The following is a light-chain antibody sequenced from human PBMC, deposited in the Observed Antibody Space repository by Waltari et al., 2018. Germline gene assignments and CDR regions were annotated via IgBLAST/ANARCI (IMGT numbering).Light chain of an antibody. V-gene: IGKV1-27*01. Sequence: DIQMTQSPSSLSASVGDRVTITCRASQGITNYLAWYQQKPGKAPKLLIYAASTLQSGVPPRFSGSGSGTDFTLTISSLQAEDVAVYYCQQYSSTPLTFGQGTRLEIK. CDR2: AAS. J-gene: IGKJ5*01. CDR1: QGITNY. CDR3: QQYSSTPLT.